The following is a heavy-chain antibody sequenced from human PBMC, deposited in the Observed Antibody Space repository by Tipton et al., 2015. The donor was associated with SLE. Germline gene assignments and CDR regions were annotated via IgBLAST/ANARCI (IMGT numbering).Heavy chain of an antibody. CDR3: ASSLLTVFAGFDY. Sequence: AVSGFTFSSYAMHWVRQAPGKGLEWVAVISYDGSNKYYADSVKGRFTISRDNSKNTLYLQMNSLRGEDTAVYYCASSLLTVFAGFDYWGQGTLVTVSS. CDR2: ISYDGSNK. V-gene: IGHV3-30*04. CDR1: GFTFSSYA. J-gene: IGHJ4*02. D-gene: IGHD3-3*01.